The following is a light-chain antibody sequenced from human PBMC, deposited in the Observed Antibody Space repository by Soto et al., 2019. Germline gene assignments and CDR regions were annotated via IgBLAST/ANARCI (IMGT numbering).Light chain of an antibody. V-gene: IGKV1-5*03. CDR1: QSVSSS. CDR3: QQYNIYSRT. J-gene: IGKJ1*01. CDR2: MAS. Sequence: DIQMTQSPSALSASLGDRVTITCRASQSVSSSLAWYQQRPGKAPRLLIYMASSLESGVPSRFSGGGSGTEFTLTISSLQPDDFATYYCQQYNIYSRTFGQGTKVDIK.